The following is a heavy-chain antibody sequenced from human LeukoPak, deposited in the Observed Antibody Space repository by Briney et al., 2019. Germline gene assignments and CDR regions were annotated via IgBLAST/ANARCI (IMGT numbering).Heavy chain of an antibody. CDR2: ISSSSSYI. J-gene: IGHJ4*02. CDR3: SVVVVAARKSGRGLNYFDY. CDR1: GFTFSSYS. Sequence: GGSLRLSCAASGFTFSSYSMNWVRQAPGKGLEWVSSISSSSSYIYYADSVKGRFTISRDNAKNSLYLQINSMIGEDKTVYFCSVVVVAARKSGRGLNYFDYWGQGTLVTVSS. D-gene: IGHD2-15*01. V-gene: IGHV3-21*01.